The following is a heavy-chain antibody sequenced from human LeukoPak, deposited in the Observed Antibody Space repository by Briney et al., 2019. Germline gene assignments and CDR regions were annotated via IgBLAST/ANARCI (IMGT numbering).Heavy chain of an antibody. D-gene: IGHD5-12*01. CDR1: GYTFTGYY. CDR2: INPNSGGT. CDR3: ARNRIEDSGYVVYYHMDV. V-gene: IGHV1-2*02. J-gene: IGHJ6*03. Sequence: ASVKVSCKASGYTFTGYYMHWVRQAPGQGLEWMGWINPNSGGTNYAQKFQGRVTMARDTSISTAYMELSRLRSDDTAVYYCARNRIEDSGYVVYYHMDVWGKGTTVTISS.